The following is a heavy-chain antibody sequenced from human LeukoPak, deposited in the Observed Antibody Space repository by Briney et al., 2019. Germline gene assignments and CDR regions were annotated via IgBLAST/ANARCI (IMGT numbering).Heavy chain of an antibody. CDR2: IYSGGST. CDR1: GFTVSSNY. V-gene: IGHV3-66*02. J-gene: IGHJ5*02. D-gene: IGHD6-6*01. CDR3: ARYSSSGYWFDP. Sequence: GGSLRLSCAASGFTVSSNYMSWFRQAPEKGLEWVSVIYSGGSTYYADSVKGRFNISRDNSKNTLYLQMNSLRAEDTAVYYCARYSSSGYWFDPWGQGTLVTVSS.